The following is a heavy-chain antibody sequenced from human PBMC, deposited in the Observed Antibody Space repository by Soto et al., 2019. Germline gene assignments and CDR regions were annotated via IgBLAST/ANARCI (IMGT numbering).Heavy chain of an antibody. Sequence: EVQLVESGGGLVKPGGSLRLSCAASGFTFSSYNMNWVRQAPGKGLEWVSSLSSSSSYIYYADSVKGRFTISRDNAKNSQYMQMSSLRTEDTAGYYCAGGGIMYCDYRSMDVWGKGTTVTVSS. J-gene: IGHJ6*03. CDR1: GFTFSSYN. V-gene: IGHV3-21*01. D-gene: IGHD4-17*01. CDR3: AGGGIMYCDYRSMDV. CDR2: LSSSSSYI.